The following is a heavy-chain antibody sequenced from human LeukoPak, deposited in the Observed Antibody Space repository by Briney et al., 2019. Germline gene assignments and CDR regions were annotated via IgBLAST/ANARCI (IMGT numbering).Heavy chain of an antibody. V-gene: IGHV4-59*01. Sequence: SETLSLTCTVSGGSISSYYWSWIRQPPGKGLEWIGYIYYSGSTNYNPSLKSRVTISVDTSKNQFSLKLSSVTAADTAVYYCARVDGYPYRYFDLWGRGTLVTVSS. J-gene: IGHJ2*01. CDR2: IYYSGST. D-gene: IGHD5-18*01. CDR1: GGSISSYY. CDR3: ARVDGYPYRYFDL.